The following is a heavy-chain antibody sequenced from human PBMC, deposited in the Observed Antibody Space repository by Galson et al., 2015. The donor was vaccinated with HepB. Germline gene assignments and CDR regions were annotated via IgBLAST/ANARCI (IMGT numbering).Heavy chain of an antibody. CDR2: INPNSGGT. Sequence: SVKVSCKASGYNFNNHYMHWVRQAPGQGLEWMGWINPNSGGTNYAQKFQGRVTMTRDTSITTAYMELSRLRSDDTAVYYCARGERGYSSSWYDYYYYYMDVWGKGTTVTVSS. D-gene: IGHD6-13*01. CDR3: ARGERGYSSSWYDYYYYYMDV. V-gene: IGHV1-2*02. CDR1: GYNFNNHY. J-gene: IGHJ6*03.